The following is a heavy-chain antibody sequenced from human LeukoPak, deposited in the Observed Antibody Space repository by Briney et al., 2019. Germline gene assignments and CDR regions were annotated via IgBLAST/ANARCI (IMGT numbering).Heavy chain of an antibody. Sequence: ASVKVSCKASGYTFTTYSLFWVRQAPGQGLEWMGWINTNTGNPTYAQGFTGRFVFSLDTSVSTAYLQISSLKAEDTAVYYCARDGAPRMYYDISPFDYWGQGTLVTVSS. CDR3: ARDGAPRMYYDISPFDY. CDR1: GYTFTTYS. V-gene: IGHV7-4-1*02. D-gene: IGHD3-9*01. CDR2: INTNTGNP. J-gene: IGHJ4*02.